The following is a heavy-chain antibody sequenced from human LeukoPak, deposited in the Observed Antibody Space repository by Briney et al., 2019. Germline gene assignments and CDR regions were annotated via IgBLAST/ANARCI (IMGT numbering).Heavy chain of an antibody. CDR1: GYTFTGYY. CDR2: INPNSGNT. Sequence: APVKVSCKASGYTFTGYYMHWVRQAPGQGLEWMGRINPNSGNTGYAQKFQGRVTMTRNTSISTAYMELSSLRSEDTAVYYCATAGVDGDRNFDYWGQGTLVTVSS. CDR3: ATAGVDGDRNFDY. D-gene: IGHD4-17*01. V-gene: IGHV1-8*02. J-gene: IGHJ4*02.